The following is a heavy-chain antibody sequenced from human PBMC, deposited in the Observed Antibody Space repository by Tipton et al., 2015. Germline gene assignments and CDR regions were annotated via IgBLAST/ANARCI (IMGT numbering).Heavy chain of an antibody. V-gene: IGHV3-21*04. J-gene: IGHJ4*02. CDR2: ISSSSKFI. CDR1: GFSFDDYT. D-gene: IGHD5-18*01. Sequence: GSLRLSCAASGFSFDDYTMTWVRQAPGRGLEWVASISSSSKFIYYADSVKGRFTISRDNAENAVYVQMNSLRAEDTAVYYCARDRRYSYGYYFDYWGQGTLVTVSS. CDR3: ARDRRYSYGYYFDY.